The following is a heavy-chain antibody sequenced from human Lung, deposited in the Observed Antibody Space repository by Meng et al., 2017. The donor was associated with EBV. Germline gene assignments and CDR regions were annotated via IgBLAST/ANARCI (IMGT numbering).Heavy chain of an antibody. V-gene: IGHV1-18*01. D-gene: IGHD3-10*01. J-gene: IGHJ4*02. CDR2: FVNNVDT. CDR3: ARGTPGRSYSDY. CDR1: GYTFASYG. Sequence: QVHLLQSGAEVKKPGASVRVSCEASGYTFASYGISWLRQAPGQGLEWMGWFVNNVDTYSAQKFQVRVTMTTDTHTSTAFMELRSLRSDDTAVYYCARGTPGRSYSDYWSQGTLVTVSS.